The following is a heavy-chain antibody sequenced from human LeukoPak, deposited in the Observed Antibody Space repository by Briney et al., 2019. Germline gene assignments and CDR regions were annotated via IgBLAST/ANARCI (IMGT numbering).Heavy chain of an antibody. CDR2: IYTSGGT. Sequence: PSETLSLTCTVSGGSISSGSYYWSWIRQPAGKGLEWIGRIYTSGGTNYNPSLKSQVTISVDTSKNQFSLKLSSVTAADTAVYYCARVGGGYYLDYWGQGTLVTVSS. CDR1: GGSISSGSYY. CDR3: ARVGGGYYLDY. V-gene: IGHV4-61*02. J-gene: IGHJ4*02. D-gene: IGHD3-16*01.